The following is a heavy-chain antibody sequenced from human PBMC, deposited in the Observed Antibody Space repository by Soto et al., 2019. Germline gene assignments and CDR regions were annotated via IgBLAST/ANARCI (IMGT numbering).Heavy chain of an antibody. V-gene: IGHV4-59*01. J-gene: IGHJ3*02. Sequence: SETLSLTCTVSGDSISSYYWSWIRQPPGKGLEWIGYIYYNGGTNYNPSLKTRVTISVDPSKNQFSLKLSSVTAADTAVYYCAVRRRSGSDDAFDIWGQGTMVPVSS. CDR3: AVRRRSGSDDAFDI. CDR2: IYYNGGT. CDR1: GDSISSYY. D-gene: IGHD3-3*01.